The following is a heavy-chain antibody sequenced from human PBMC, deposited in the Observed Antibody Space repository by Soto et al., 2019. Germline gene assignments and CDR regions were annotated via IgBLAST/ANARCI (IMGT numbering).Heavy chain of an antibody. D-gene: IGHD4-17*01. J-gene: IGHJ6*02. V-gene: IGHV3-21*01. CDR3: ARDDFSTSSPLYGDYVYYGMDV. CDR1: GFTFSSYS. Sequence: EVQLVESGGGLVKPGGSLRLSCAASGFTFSSYSMNWLRQAPGKGLEWVSSISSSSSYIYYADSVKGRFTISRDNAKNSLYLQMISLRAEDTAVYYCARDDFSTSSPLYGDYVYYGMDVWGQGTTVAVSS. CDR2: ISSSSSYI.